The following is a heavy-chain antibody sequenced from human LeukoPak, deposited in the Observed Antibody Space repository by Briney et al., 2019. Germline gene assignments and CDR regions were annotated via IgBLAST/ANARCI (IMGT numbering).Heavy chain of an antibody. CDR1: GFTFSSYA. CDR2: ISESGGST. V-gene: IGHV3-23*01. D-gene: IGHD4-11*01. J-gene: IGHJ5*02. CDR3: AKDARGNYVAWIDP. Sequence: PGRSLRLSCAASGFTFSSYAMSWVRQAPGKGLEWVSAISESGGSTYHADSVKGRFTISRDNSKNTLYLQMSSLRAEDTAVYYCAKDARGNYVAWIDPWGQGTLVTVSS.